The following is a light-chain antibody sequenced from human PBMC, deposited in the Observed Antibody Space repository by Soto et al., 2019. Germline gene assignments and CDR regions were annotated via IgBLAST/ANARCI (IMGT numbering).Light chain of an antibody. CDR3: SSYTSSSTPFV. V-gene: IGLV2-14*01. CDR1: SSDVGGYNY. J-gene: IGLJ1*01. CDR2: DVS. Sequence: QSVLTQPASVSESPGQSITISCTGTSSDVGGYNYVSWYQQHPGKAPKLMIYDVSNRPSGVSNRFSGSKSGNTASLTISGLQAEDEADYYRSSYTSSSTPFVFGTGTKVTVL.